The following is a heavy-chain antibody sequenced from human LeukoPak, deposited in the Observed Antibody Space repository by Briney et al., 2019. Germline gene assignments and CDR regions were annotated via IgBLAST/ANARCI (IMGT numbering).Heavy chain of an antibody. Sequence: PVKVSCKASGGTFGSYTISWVRQAPGQGLEWMGRIISILGIANYAQKFQGRVTITADKSTSTAYMELSSLRSEDTAVYYCARDLSWVAGILDYWGQGTLVTVSS. V-gene: IGHV1-69*04. D-gene: IGHD6-19*01. CDR1: GGTFGSYT. J-gene: IGHJ4*02. CDR2: IISILGIA. CDR3: ARDLSWVAGILDY.